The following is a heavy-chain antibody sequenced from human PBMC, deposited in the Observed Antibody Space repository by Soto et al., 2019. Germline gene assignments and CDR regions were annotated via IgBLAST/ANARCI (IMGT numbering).Heavy chain of an antibody. J-gene: IGHJ4*02. CDR2: INHSGST. CDR3: ARGPFKGRYFAGDGTAHDY. CDR1: GGSFSGYY. Sequence: PSETLSLTCAVYGGSFSGYYWSWIRQPPGKGLEWIGEINHSGSTNYNPSLKSRVTISVDTSKNQFSLKLSSVTAADTAVYYCARGPFKGRYFAGDGTAHDYWGQGTLVTVSS. V-gene: IGHV4-34*01. D-gene: IGHD3-9*01.